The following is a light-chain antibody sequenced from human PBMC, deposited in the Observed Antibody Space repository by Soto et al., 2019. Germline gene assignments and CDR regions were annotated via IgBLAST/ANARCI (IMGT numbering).Light chain of an antibody. CDR3: QQYDILPRS. Sequence: DIQMTQSPSSLSASVGDRVTITCQASQDISNYLNWYQQKPGKAPKLLIYDASNLETGVPSRFSGSGSGTHFSLTINSLQTEELATYYCQQYDILPRSFGPGTKVDI. CDR2: DAS. J-gene: IGKJ3*01. CDR1: QDISNY. V-gene: IGKV1-33*01.